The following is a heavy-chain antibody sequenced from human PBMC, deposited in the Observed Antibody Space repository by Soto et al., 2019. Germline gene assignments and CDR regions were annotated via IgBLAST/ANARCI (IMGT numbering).Heavy chain of an antibody. CDR1: GDSISNSY. Sequence: QLQESGPGLVKPSETLSLTCTVSGDSISNSYWSWIRQPPGKGLEWLGYIYYSGSTNYNPSLKGRVAISVDTSKNQFSLKLWSVTAADPATYYCASLPRWGGFDPWGQGTLVTVSS. CDR3: ASLPRWGGFDP. J-gene: IGHJ5*02. V-gene: IGHV4-59*08. CDR2: IYYSGST. D-gene: IGHD3-16*01.